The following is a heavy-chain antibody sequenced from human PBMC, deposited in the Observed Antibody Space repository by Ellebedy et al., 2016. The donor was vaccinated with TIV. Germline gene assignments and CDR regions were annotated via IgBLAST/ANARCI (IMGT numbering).Heavy chain of an antibody. CDR2: IYYSGST. J-gene: IGHJ4*02. V-gene: IGHV4-59*08. CDR1: GGSIRSYY. CDR3: AATTFHYYTSGYFTFDY. Sequence: MPSETLSLTCTVSGGSIRSYYWSWIRQAPGKGLEWVGYIYYSGSTIYNPSLESRVSISIDTYKSQFPLRLNSVTAADTAVYYCAATTFHYYTSGYFTFDYWGQGALVAVSS. D-gene: IGHD3-22*01.